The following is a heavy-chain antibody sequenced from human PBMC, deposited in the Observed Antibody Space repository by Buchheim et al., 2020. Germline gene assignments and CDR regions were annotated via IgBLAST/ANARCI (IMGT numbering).Heavy chain of an antibody. J-gene: IGHJ5*02. CDR3: AISAKNYYGSGSYLWFDP. CDR2: MNPNSGNT. CDR1: GYTFTSYD. V-gene: IGHV1-8*01. Sequence: QVQLVQSGAEVKKPGASVKVSCKASGYTFTSYDINWVRQATGQGLEWMGWMNPNSGNTGYAPKFQGRVTMTRNTSITPAYMELSSLRSEDTAVYYCAISAKNYYGSGSYLWFDPWGQGTL. D-gene: IGHD3-10*01.